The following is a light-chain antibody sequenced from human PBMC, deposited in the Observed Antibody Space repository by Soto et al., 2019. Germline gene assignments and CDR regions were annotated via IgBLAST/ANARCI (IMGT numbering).Light chain of an antibody. V-gene: IGLV2-14*01. Sequence: QSALTQPPSVSGSPGQSVTISCTGTSSDVGGYNYVSWYQQHPGNAPKLMIYDVSNRPSGVSTRFSGSKSGYTASLTISGLQADDEADYYCSSYTSSSTVVFGGGTKLTVL. CDR2: DVS. J-gene: IGLJ2*01. CDR1: SSDVGGYNY. CDR3: SSYTSSSTVV.